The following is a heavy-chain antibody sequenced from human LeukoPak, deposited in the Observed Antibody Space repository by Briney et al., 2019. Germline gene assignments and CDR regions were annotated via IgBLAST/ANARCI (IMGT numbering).Heavy chain of an antibody. CDR2: INHSGST. CDR1: GGSFSGYY. CDR3: AVVRVWRGPINY. D-gene: IGHD3-10*01. J-gene: IGHJ4*02. Sequence: PSETLSLTCAVYGGSFSGYYWSWIRQPPGKGLEWIGEINHSGSTNYNPSLKSRVTISVDTSKNQFSLKLSSVTAADTAVYYCAVVRVWRGPINYWGQGTLVTVSS. V-gene: IGHV4-34*01.